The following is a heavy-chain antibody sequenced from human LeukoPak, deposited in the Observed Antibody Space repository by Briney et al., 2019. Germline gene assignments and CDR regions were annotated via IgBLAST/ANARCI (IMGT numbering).Heavy chain of an antibody. D-gene: IGHD1-1*01. CDR3: ARESNSPRVKYFHL. Sequence: ASVKVSCKASGGTFSSYAISWVRQAPGQGLEWMGGIIPIFGTANYAQKFQGRVTITADESTSTAYMELSSLRSEDTAVYYCARESNSPRVKYFHLWGQGTLVTVSS. J-gene: IGHJ1*01. CDR2: IIPIFGTA. V-gene: IGHV1-69*13. CDR1: GGTFSSYA.